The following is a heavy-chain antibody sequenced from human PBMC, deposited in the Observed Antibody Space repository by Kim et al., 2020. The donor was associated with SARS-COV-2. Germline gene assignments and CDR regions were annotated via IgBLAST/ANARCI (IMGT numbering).Heavy chain of an antibody. Sequence: GGSLRLSCAASGFTFSSYAMHWVRQAPGKGLEWVAVISYDGSNKYYADSVKGRFTISRDNSKNTLYLQMNSLRAEDTAVYYCARDHSAGWQQLVGVILYFDYWGQGTLVTVSS. CDR3: ARDHSAGWQQLVGVILYFDY. J-gene: IGHJ4*02. D-gene: IGHD6-13*01. CDR1: GFTFSSYA. V-gene: IGHV3-30-3*01. CDR2: ISYDGSNK.